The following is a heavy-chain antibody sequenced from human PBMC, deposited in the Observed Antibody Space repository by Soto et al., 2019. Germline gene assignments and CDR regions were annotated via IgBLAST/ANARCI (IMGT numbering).Heavy chain of an antibody. CDR2: IYYSGST. J-gene: IGHJ5*02. CDR1: GGSISSSSYY. CDR3: ARLEMGDYGDYFWFDP. V-gene: IGHV4-39*01. Sequence: SETLSLTCTVSGGSISSSSYYWGWIRQPPGKRLEWIGSIYYSGSTYYNPSLKSRVTISVDTSKNQFSLKLSSVTAADTAVYYCARLEMGDYGDYFWFDPWGQGTLVTVSS. D-gene: IGHD4-17*01.